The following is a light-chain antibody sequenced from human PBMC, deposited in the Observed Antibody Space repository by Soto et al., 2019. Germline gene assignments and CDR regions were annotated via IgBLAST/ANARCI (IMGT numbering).Light chain of an antibody. CDR3: QVWDSISDMGV. CDR2: DDS. J-gene: IGLJ1*01. Sequence: SYELTQPPSVSVAPGQTARITCGGNNIGSKSVHWYQQKAGQAPVLVVHDDSDRPSGIPERFSGSNSGNTATLTISSVAVGDEADYYCQVWDSISDMGVFGNGTKLTVL. CDR1: NIGSKS. V-gene: IGLV3-21*02.